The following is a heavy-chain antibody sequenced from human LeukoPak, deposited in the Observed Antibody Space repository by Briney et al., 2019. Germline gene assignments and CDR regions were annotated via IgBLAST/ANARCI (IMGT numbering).Heavy chain of an antibody. CDR3: AWLLPGGEPCD. D-gene: IGHD1-26*01. V-gene: IGHV1-69*13. CDR1: GGTFTSYA. J-gene: IGHJ4*02. CDR2: IIPIFGTA. Sequence: SVKVSCKASGGTFTSYAISWVRQAPGQGLEWMGGIIPIFGTANYAQKFQGRVTITADESTSTAYMELSSLRSEDTAVYYCAWLLPGGEPCDWGQGTLVTVSS.